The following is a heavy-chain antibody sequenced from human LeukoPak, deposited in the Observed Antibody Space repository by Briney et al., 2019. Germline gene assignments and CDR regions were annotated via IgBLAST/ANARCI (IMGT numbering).Heavy chain of an antibody. CDR2: IYPGDSDT. Sequence: GESLKISCKGSGYSFTSYWIGWVRQMPGKGLEWMGIIYPGDSDTRYSPSFQGQVTISADKSISTAYLQWSSLKASDTAMYYCARPHYYDSSGYLDGAFDIWGQGTMVTVSS. J-gene: IGHJ3*02. D-gene: IGHD3-22*01. CDR1: GYSFTSYW. CDR3: ARPHYYDSSGYLDGAFDI. V-gene: IGHV5-51*01.